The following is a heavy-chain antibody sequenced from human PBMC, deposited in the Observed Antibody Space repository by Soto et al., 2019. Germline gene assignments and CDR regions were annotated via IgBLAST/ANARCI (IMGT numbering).Heavy chain of an antibody. V-gene: IGHV3-48*03. Sequence: GGSLRLSCAASGFTFSSYEMNWVRQAPGKGLEWVSYISSSGSTIYYADSVKGRFTISRDNAKNSLYLQMNSLRAEDTAVYYCAILGGDAFDIWGQGTMVTVSS. CDR2: ISSSGSTI. CDR1: GFTFSSYE. D-gene: IGHD3-10*01. CDR3: AILGGDAFDI. J-gene: IGHJ3*02.